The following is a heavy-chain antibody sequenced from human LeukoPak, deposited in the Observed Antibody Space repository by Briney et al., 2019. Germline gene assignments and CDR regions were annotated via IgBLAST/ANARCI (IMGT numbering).Heavy chain of an antibody. D-gene: IGHD5-18*01. CDR3: ARAPPYSYGQYYFDY. CDR1: GFTFSSYW. CDR2: IKQDGSEK. Sequence: PGGSLRLSCEASGFTFSSYWMSWVRQAPGKGLEWVANIKQDGSEKYYVDSVKGRFTISRDNAKNSLYLQMNSLRAEDTAVYYCARAPPYSYGQYYFDYWGQGTLVTVSS. V-gene: IGHV3-7*01. J-gene: IGHJ4*02.